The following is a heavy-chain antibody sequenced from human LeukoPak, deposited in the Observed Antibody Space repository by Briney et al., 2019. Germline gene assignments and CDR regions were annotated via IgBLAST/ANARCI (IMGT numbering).Heavy chain of an antibody. V-gene: IGHV1-18*01. CDR1: GYTFTSYG. D-gene: IGHD3-10*01. Sequence: ASVKVSCKASGYTFTSYGISWVRQAPGQGLEWMGWISAYNGNTNYAQKLQGRVTMTTDTSTSTAYMELRSLRSDDTAVYYCARDRRYYGSGSSRYWGQGTLLTVAA. J-gene: IGHJ4*02. CDR2: ISAYNGNT. CDR3: ARDRRYYGSGSSRY.